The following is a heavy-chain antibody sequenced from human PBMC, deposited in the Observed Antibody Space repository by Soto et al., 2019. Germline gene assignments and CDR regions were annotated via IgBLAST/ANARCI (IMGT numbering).Heavy chain of an antibody. Sequence: GTSVKIASKASRGTVSIYAVSGVRQTPGQGLEWMGGIIPIFGTANYAQKFQGRVTITADESTSTAYMELSSLRSEDTAVYYCARPSETEYTVSFDYWGQGTLVTVSS. V-gene: IGHV1-69*13. CDR1: RGTVSIYA. J-gene: IGHJ4*02. D-gene: IGHD6-6*01. CDR2: IIPIFGTA. CDR3: ARPSETEYTVSFDY.